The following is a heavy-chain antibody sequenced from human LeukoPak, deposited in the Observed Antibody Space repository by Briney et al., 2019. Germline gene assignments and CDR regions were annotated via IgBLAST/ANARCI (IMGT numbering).Heavy chain of an antibody. CDR2: IYYSGST. V-gene: IGHV4-30-4*01. J-gene: IGHJ5*02. Sequence: SETLSLTCTVSGGSISSGDYYWSWIRQPPGKGLEWIGYIYYSGSTYYNPSLKSRVIISVGTSKNQFSLKLSSVTAADTAVYYCARRITMVRGAIILNWFDPWGQGTLVTVSS. CDR1: GGSISSGDYY. D-gene: IGHD3-10*01. CDR3: ARRITMVRGAIILNWFDP.